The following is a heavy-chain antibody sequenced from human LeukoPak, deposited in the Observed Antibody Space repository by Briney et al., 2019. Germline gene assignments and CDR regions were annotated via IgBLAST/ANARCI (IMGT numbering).Heavy chain of an antibody. CDR1: GGSISSYY. J-gene: IGHJ4*02. CDR3: ARVTGYMIEDYFYY. Sequence: SETLSLTCTVSGGSISSYYWSWVRPPPGEGLGWVGHIFYSGSTNYKPSLKSRVTISVEASKNQFPLKLRSVTAADTAVYYCARVTGYMIEDYFYYWGQGTLVTVSS. V-gene: IGHV4-59*01. CDR2: IFYSGST. D-gene: IGHD3-22*01.